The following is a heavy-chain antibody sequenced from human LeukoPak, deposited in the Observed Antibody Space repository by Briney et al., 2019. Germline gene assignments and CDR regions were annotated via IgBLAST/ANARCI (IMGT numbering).Heavy chain of an antibody. CDR2: IYWNDDK. D-gene: IGHD1-26*01. Sequence: SGPTLVKPTQTLTLTCTYSGFSLTTSGVGVGWLRQPPGKALEWLALIYWNDDKRYSPSLKSRLTITKDTSKNQVVLTMTNMDPADTATYYCAHRLEWERPNHIYFDYWGLGTLVTVSS. V-gene: IGHV2-5*01. CDR3: AHRLEWERPNHIYFDY. CDR1: GFSLTTSGVG. J-gene: IGHJ4*02.